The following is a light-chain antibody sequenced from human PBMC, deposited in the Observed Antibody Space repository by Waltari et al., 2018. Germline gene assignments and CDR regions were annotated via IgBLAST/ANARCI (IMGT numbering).Light chain of an antibody. CDR2: RDN. CDR1: SSNIGSNY. Sequence: QSVLTQPPSASGTPGQRVTIPCSGRSSNIGSNYVYWYQQLPGTAPKLLMYRDNQRPSGVPDRFSGSKSGTSASLAISGLQSEDEAEYYCAAWDDSLSGPVFGGGTKLTVL. V-gene: IGLV1-47*01. CDR3: AAWDDSLSGPV. J-gene: IGLJ3*02.